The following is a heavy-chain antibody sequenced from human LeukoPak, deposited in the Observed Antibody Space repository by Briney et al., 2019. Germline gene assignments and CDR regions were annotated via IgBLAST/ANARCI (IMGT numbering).Heavy chain of an antibody. J-gene: IGHJ4*02. CDR3: ARKSGYGGIDY. V-gene: IGHV3-23*01. Sequence: GGSLRLSCAASGFTFSTYAMTWVRQAPGKGLEWVSGISGSGDNTYYADSVEGRFTISRDNSKNTLYLQMSSLRADDTAVYHCARKSGYGGIDYWGQGTLVTVSS. CDR1: GFTFSTYA. CDR2: ISGSGDNT. D-gene: IGHD4-23*01.